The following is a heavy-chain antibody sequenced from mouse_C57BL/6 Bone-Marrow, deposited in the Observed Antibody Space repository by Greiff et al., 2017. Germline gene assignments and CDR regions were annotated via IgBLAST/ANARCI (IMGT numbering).Heavy chain of an antibody. CDR2: ISSGSSTI. V-gene: IGHV5-17*01. CDR3: ARLITTVVGGDY. Sequence: EVQLVESGGGLVKPGGSLKLSCAASGFTFSDYGMHWVRQAPEKGLEWVAYISSGSSTIYYADTVKGRFTISRDTAKNTLFLQMTSLRSEDTAMYYCARLITTVVGGDYWGQGTTLTVSS. J-gene: IGHJ2*01. CDR1: GFTFSDYG. D-gene: IGHD1-1*01.